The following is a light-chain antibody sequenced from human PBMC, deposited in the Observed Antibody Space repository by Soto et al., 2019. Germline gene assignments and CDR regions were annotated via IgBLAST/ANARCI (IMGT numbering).Light chain of an antibody. V-gene: IGKV3-20*01. CDR2: GVS. Sequence: EIVLTQSPGTLSLSPGERATLSCRACQSFSGNYLAWYQQKPGQAPRLLIYGVSSRATGIPDRFSGSGSGTDFTLSISRLEPEDFAVYYCQQYGTSPPMYTFGQGTKLEIK. J-gene: IGKJ2*01. CDR1: QSFSGNY. CDR3: QQYGTSPPMYT.